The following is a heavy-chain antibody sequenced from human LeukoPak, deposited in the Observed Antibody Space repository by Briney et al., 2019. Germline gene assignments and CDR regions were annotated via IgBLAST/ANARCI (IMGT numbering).Heavy chain of an antibody. V-gene: IGHV3-74*01. CDR1: GNYW. J-gene: IGHJ4*02. D-gene: IGHD2-2*01. Sequence: PGGSLRLSCAASGNYWMHWVRQAPGKGLVWVSHVNSDGSWTSHADSVKGRSTISKDNAKNTVYLQMNNLRTEDTAVYYCVSFYETNWGRGTLVTVSS. CDR3: VSFYETN. CDR2: VNSDGSWT.